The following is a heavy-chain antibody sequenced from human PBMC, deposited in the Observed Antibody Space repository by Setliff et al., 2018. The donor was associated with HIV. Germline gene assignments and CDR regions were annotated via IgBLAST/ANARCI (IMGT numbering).Heavy chain of an antibody. CDR3: AREMAATAHPDDPYFQH. CDR2: ISSSSPTYI. J-gene: IGHJ1*01. V-gene: IGHV3-21*01. Sequence: GGSLRLSCAASGFTFSSYSMNWVRQAPGKGLEWVSCISSSSPTYIYYADSVKGRFTISRDNAKNSLYLQMNSLRAEDTAVYYCAREMAATAHPDDPYFQHWGQ. CDR1: GFTFSSYS. D-gene: IGHD6-13*01.